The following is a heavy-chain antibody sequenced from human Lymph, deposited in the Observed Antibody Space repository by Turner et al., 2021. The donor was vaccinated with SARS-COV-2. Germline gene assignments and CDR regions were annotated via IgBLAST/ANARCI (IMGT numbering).Heavy chain of an antibody. J-gene: IGHJ5*02. Sequence: QVQLQESGPRLVKPLETLSLTCTVSGGSMNSNYWSWIRQPPVTRLDWIGYIYYRGSTNYNPSLESRVTISVDTSRNQFSLNLTSVTAADTAIYYCARETVNNWVDPWGQGTLVTVSS. CDR2: IYYRGST. D-gene: IGHD2-21*02. CDR1: GGSMNSNY. V-gene: IGHV4-59*01. CDR3: ARETVNNWVDP.